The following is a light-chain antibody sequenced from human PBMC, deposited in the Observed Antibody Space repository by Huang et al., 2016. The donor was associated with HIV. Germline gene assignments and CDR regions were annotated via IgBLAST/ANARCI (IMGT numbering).Light chain of an antibody. CDR2: DAS. Sequence: DIQMTQSPSTLSASVGDRVTITCRASQRINNNLAWYEQKPGKAPKLLIYDASSVVGGVPSRFSGSGSGTEFTLTITSLQPDNFATYYCQQYNSYPYTFGQGTKLEIK. J-gene: IGKJ2*01. CDR3: QQYNSYPYT. CDR1: QRINNN. V-gene: IGKV1-5*01.